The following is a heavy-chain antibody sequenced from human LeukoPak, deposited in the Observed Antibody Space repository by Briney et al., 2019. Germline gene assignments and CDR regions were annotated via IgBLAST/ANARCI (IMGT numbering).Heavy chain of an antibody. CDR1: GGSISSYY. CDR2: IYTSGST. V-gene: IGHV4-4*07. D-gene: IGHD2-2*01. Sequence: PSETLSLTCTVSGGSISSYYWSWIRQPAGKGLEWIGRIYTSGSTNYNPSLKSRVTISVDTSKNQFSLKLSSVTAADTAVYYCARESGCSSTSCWIFDYWGQGTLVTVSS. J-gene: IGHJ4*02. CDR3: ARESGCSSTSCWIFDY.